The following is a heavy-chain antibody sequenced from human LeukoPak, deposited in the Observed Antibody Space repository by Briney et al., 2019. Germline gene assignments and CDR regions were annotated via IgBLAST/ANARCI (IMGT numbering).Heavy chain of an antibody. Sequence: PSQTLSLTCTVSGGSISSGDYYWSWLRQPPGKGLEWIGYIYYSGSTYYNPSLKSRVTISVDTSKNHFSLKLSSVTAADTAVYYCARDSGGYYGEFDYWGQGTLVTVSS. CDR1: GGSISSGDYY. J-gene: IGHJ4*02. CDR3: ARDSGGYYGEFDY. CDR2: IYYSGST. V-gene: IGHV4-30-4*01. D-gene: IGHD3-22*01.